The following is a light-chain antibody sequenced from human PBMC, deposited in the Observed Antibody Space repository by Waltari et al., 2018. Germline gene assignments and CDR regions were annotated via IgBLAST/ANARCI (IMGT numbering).Light chain of an antibody. V-gene: IGKV3-11*01. J-gene: IGKJ1*01. Sequence: EIVLTQSPATLSLSPGERATLSCRASQSVSSYLAWYQQKPGQAPRHLIYDASNRATGIPARFSGSGSGTDFTLTISSLEPEDFAVYYCQQRSNWPSWTFGQGTKVEIK. CDR3: QQRSNWPSWT. CDR2: DAS. CDR1: QSVSSY.